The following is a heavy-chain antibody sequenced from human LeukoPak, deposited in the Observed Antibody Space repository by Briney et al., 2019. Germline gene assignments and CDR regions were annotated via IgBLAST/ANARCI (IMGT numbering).Heavy chain of an antibody. D-gene: IGHD6-19*01. J-gene: IGHJ4*02. CDR2: ISAYNGNT. Sequence: WASVKVSCKASGYTFTSYGISWVRQAPGQGLEWMGWISAYNGNTNYAQKLQGRVTMTTDTSTSTAYMELRSLRSDDTAVYYCARVPMGVRYPVAQNNKFDYWGQGTLVTVSS. V-gene: IGHV1-18*01. CDR3: ARVPMGVRYPVAQNNKFDY. CDR1: GYTFTSYG.